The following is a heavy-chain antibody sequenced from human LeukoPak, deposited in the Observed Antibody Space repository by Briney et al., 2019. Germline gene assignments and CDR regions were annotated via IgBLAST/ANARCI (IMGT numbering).Heavy chain of an antibody. Sequence: GGSLRLSCAASGFTFDTYAMTWARQAPGKGLEWVSSIIGTGGTLYADSVKGRFTISRDNSKNTLYLQVNSLRVEDTAIYYCACQREYCSSGRCYFDHWGQGTLVTVSS. CDR2: IIGTGGT. CDR1: GFTFDTYA. J-gene: IGHJ4*02. CDR3: ACQREYCSSGRCYFDH. V-gene: IGHV3-23*01. D-gene: IGHD2-2*01.